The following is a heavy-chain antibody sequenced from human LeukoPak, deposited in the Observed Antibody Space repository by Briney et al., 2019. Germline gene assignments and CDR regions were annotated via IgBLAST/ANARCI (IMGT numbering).Heavy chain of an antibody. V-gene: IGHV3-23*01. Sequence: GGSLRLSCAASGFTLSNYAMNWVRQAPGKGLEWVSAISGSGGSTHYADSVKGRFTISRDKSKNTLYLQMHSLRAEDTAVYYCAKPAKTDYADYWGKGTLVTVSS. CDR3: AKPAKTDYADY. CDR1: GFTLSNYA. J-gene: IGHJ4*02. CDR2: ISGSGGST. D-gene: IGHD1-14*01.